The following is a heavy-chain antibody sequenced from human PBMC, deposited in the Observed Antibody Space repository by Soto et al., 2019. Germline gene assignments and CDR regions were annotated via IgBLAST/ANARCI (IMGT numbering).Heavy chain of an antibody. J-gene: IGHJ2*01. CDR3: ARPYYYDSSGYHWYFDL. V-gene: IGHV1-69*12. CDR1: GGTFSSYA. CDR2: IIPIFGTA. Sequence: QVQLVQSGAEVKKPGSSVKVSCKASGGTFSSYAISWVRQAPGQALEWMGGIIPIFGTANYAQKFQGRVTITADESTSTAYMELSSLRSEDTAVYYCARPYYYDSSGYHWYFDLWGRGTLVTVSS. D-gene: IGHD3-22*01.